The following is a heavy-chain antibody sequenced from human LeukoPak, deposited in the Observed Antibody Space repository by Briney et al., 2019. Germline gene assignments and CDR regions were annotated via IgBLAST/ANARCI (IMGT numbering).Heavy chain of an antibody. Sequence: GGSLRLSCAASGFTFSSYAMSWVRQAPGKGLEWVSAISGSGGSTYYAVSVKGRFTISRDNSKNTLYLQMNSLRAEDTAVYYCAKDLTHCSGGSCQYYYYYYGMDVWGQGTTVTVSS. CDR1: GFTFSSYA. V-gene: IGHV3-23*01. CDR3: AKDLTHCSGGSCQYYYYYYGMDV. CDR2: ISGSGGST. D-gene: IGHD2-15*01. J-gene: IGHJ6*02.